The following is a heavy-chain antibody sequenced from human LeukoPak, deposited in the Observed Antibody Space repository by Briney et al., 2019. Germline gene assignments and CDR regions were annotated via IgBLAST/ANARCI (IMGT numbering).Heavy chain of an antibody. CDR2: IWYDGSNQ. J-gene: IGHJ2*01. CDR3: ATVRGSGDLYWYFDL. Sequence: PGGSLRLSCAASGFTFSTYAMSWVRQAPGKGLEWVSIIWYDGSNQYYADSVKGRFTISRDNSKNTLYLQLNSLRAEDTAVYHCATVRGSGDLYWYFDLWGRGTLVTVSS. D-gene: IGHD7-27*01. V-gene: IGHV3-33*08. CDR1: GFTFSTYA.